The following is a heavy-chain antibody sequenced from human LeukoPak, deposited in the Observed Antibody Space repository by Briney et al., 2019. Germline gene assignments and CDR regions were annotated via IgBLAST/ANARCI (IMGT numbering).Heavy chain of an antibody. J-gene: IGHJ4*02. Sequence: SETLSLTCTVSGGSISSYYWKCIRQPAGRGLGWVGRIYPSGSTNYNPSLKSHVTMSVDTSKNQFSLQLSSVTAADTAVYYCARHRSRDTMIVRDYFDYWGQGTLVTVSS. CDR3: ARHRSRDTMIVRDYFDY. CDR2: IYPSGST. CDR1: GGSISSYY. V-gene: IGHV4-4*07. D-gene: IGHD3-22*01.